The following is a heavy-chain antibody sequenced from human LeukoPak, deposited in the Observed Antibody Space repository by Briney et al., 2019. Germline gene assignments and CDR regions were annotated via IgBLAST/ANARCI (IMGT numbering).Heavy chain of an antibody. CDR2: ISTSSTHI. V-gene: IGHV3-21*01. CDR3: ARDMSGSNWDDAFDI. D-gene: IGHD6-13*01. J-gene: IGHJ3*02. Sequence: GGSLRLSCAASGFTFSTYNMNWVRQAPGKGLEWVSSISTSSTHIYYADSVNGRFTISRDNAKNSLHLQMHSLRGEDTAVYYCARDMSGSNWDDAFDIWGQGTVVTVSS. CDR1: GFTFSTYN.